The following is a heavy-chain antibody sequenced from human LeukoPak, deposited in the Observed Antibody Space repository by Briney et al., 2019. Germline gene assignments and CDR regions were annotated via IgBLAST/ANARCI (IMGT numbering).Heavy chain of an antibody. D-gene: IGHD7-27*01. Sequence: PSETLSLTCTVSGGSVSSGRYEWSWIRQPPGKGLEWIGYIYYSGNTNHNPPLKSRVTISVDTSKHQFSLKLSSVTSADTAVSYCARPHPLTGIRNLWNFDYWGQGTLLTAST. CDR3: ARPHPLTGIRNLWNFDY. V-gene: IGHV4-61*01. CDR2: IYYSGNT. CDR1: GGSVSSGRYE. J-gene: IGHJ4*02.